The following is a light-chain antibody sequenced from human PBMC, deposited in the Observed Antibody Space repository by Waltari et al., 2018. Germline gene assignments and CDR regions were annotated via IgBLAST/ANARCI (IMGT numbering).Light chain of an antibody. V-gene: IGKV4-1*01. Sequence: DIVMTQSPDSLAVSLGERATINCKSSQSVLYSSNNKTYLAWYQQKPGQPPKLLISWASTRESGVPDRFSGSGSGTDFTLTISSLQAEDVAVYYCQQYYSTPPTFGQGTKVEIK. CDR3: QQYYSTPPT. CDR1: QSVLYSSNNKTY. CDR2: WAS. J-gene: IGKJ1*01.